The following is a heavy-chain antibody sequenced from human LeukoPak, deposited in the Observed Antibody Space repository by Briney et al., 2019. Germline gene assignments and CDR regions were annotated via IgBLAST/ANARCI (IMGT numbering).Heavy chain of an antibody. V-gene: IGHV1-18*01. J-gene: IGHJ4*02. CDR1: GYTFTIYG. D-gene: IGHD6-13*01. Sequence: ASVKVSCKASGYTFTIYGISWVRQAPGQGLEWMGWISAYNGNTNYAQKLQGRVTMTTDTSTSTTYMELRSLRSDDTAVYYCARDAEWLTAILGYSSSWYPGYWGQGTLVTVSS. CDR2: ISAYNGNT. CDR3: ARDAEWLTAILGYSSSWYPGY.